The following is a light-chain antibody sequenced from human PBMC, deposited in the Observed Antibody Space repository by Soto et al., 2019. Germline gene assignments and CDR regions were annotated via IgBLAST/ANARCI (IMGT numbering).Light chain of an antibody. CDR3: QTWGPVIRTVV. J-gene: IGLJ2*01. Sequence: QLVLTQSPSASASLGASVKLTCTLSSGHSTYAIAWHQQQPEKGPRYLMKLSNDGSHIKGDGIPDRFSGSSSGAERYLTISSLQSEDEADYYWQTWGPVIRTVVFGGGTKVTVL. V-gene: IGLV4-69*01. CDR1: SGHSTYA. CDR2: LSNDGSH.